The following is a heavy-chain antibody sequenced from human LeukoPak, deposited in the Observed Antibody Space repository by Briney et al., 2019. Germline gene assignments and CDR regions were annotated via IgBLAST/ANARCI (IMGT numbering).Heavy chain of an antibody. Sequence: PGGPLRLSCAASGFPFSSYAMRWVRQAPGKGLEWVSAISGSGGSTFYADCEEGRFTISRDNSKNTLYLQMHRLRAEDAAVYYCAKDQRIPRDAFDIWGQGTMVTVS. CDR1: GFPFSSYA. J-gene: IGHJ3*02. V-gene: IGHV3-23*01. CDR2: ISGSGGST. CDR3: AKDQRIPRDAFDI. D-gene: IGHD6-25*01.